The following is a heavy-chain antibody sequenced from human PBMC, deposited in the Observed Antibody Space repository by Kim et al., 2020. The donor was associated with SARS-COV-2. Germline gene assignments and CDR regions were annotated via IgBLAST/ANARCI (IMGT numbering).Heavy chain of an antibody. D-gene: IGHD4-17*01. V-gene: IGHV3-33*06. Sequence: NGDSGKGRFTISRDNYKNTLYLQMNSLRAEDTAVYYCAKSTVTTHDAFDIWGQGTMVTVSS. CDR3: AKSTVTTHDAFDI. J-gene: IGHJ3*02.